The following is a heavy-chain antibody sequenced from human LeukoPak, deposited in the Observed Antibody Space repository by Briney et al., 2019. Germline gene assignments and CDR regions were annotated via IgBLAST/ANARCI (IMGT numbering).Heavy chain of an antibody. CDR2: IHISGST. V-gene: IGHV4-4*09. CDR3: ATHLFGKGLEY. Sequence: SETLSLTCTISGGSISSDHWGWILQPPGKGLESLGYIHISGSTDYSPSLRSRVTISMDTSKHQFSLNLRSVTAADTAMYYCATHLFGKGLEYWGQGILVTVSS. J-gene: IGHJ4*02. CDR1: GGSISSDH. D-gene: IGHD2-21*01.